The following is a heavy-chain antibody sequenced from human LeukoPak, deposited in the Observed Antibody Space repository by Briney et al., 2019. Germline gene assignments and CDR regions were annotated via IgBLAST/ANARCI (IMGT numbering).Heavy chain of an antibody. D-gene: IGHD3-9*01. J-gene: IGHJ6*02. V-gene: IGHV1-2*02. CDR2: INPNSGGT. CDR1: GYTFTGYY. Sequence: ASVKVSCKASGYTFTGYYMHWVRQAPGQGLEWMGWINPNSGGTNYAQKFQGRVTMTRDTSISTAYMELSRLRSDDTAVYYCARPMNPNYDILTGYPDYYYGMDVWGQGTTVTVSS. CDR3: ARPMNPNYDILTGYPDYYYGMDV.